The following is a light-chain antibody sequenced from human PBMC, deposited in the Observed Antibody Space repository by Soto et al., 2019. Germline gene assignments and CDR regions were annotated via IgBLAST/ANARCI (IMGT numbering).Light chain of an antibody. CDR3: QQYNNWPLYT. CDR2: DAS. Sequence: ETVMTQSPGTLSVSPGEGATLSCRASQSVRNNLAWYQQKAGQAPRLLIFDASTRATGVPARFSGSGSGTEFTLTISSLQSEDFAVYYCQQYNNWPLYTFGQGTKLEIK. V-gene: IGKV3-15*01. CDR1: QSVRNN. J-gene: IGKJ2*01.